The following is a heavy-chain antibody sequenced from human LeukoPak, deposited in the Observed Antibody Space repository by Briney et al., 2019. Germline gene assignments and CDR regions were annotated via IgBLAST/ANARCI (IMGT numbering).Heavy chain of an antibody. CDR3: ARQEGIAAARGYMDV. J-gene: IGHJ6*03. V-gene: IGHV4-59*08. Sequence: SETLSLTCTVSGGSISSYYWSWVRQPPSKGLEWIGYFYYSGSTNYNPSLKSRVTISVDTSKNQFSLKLSSVTAADTAVYYCARQEGIAAARGYMDVWGKGTTVSVSS. CDR2: FYYSGST. CDR1: GGSISSYY. D-gene: IGHD6-13*01.